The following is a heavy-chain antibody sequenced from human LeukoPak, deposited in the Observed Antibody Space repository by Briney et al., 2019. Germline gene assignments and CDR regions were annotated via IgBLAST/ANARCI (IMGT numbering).Heavy chain of an antibody. V-gene: IGHV3-11*01. J-gene: IGHJ6*03. CDR2: ISSSGSTI. CDR1: GFTFSDYY. D-gene: IGHD6-6*01. CDR3: ARVGRPPYSSSSSKAYYYYYMDV. Sequence: GGSLRLSCAASGFTFSDYYMSWIRQAPGKGLEWVSYISSSGSTIYYADSVKGRFTISRDNAKNSLYLQMNSLRAEDTAVYYCARVGRPPYSSSSSKAYYYYYMDVWGKGTTVTVSS.